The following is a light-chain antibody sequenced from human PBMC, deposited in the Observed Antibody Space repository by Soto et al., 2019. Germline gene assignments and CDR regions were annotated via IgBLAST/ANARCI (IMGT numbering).Light chain of an antibody. CDR3: RSYTSSSTRV. Sequence: QSALTQPASVSGSPGQSITISCTGTSSDVGGYNYVSWYQQHPGKAPKLMIYEVSNRPSGVSNRFSGSKSGNTASLTISGLQGEDEADYYCRSYTSSSTRVFGTGTKLTVL. CDR2: EVS. CDR1: SSDVGGYNY. V-gene: IGLV2-14*01. J-gene: IGLJ1*01.